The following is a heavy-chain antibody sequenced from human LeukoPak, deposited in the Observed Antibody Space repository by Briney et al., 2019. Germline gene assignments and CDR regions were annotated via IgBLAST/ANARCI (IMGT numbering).Heavy chain of an antibody. CDR2: INPDTGRI. Sequence: ASVKVCCKTSRDTFTGYYLHWVRQAPGQGLGWMGWINPDTGRIASAQKFQGRVTLTRDTSISTAYMEMNRLESDDTAVYYCARRPLALVGAVDYWGQGTLVTVSS. D-gene: IGHD1-26*01. V-gene: IGHV1-2*02. CDR3: ARRPLALVGAVDY. J-gene: IGHJ4*02. CDR1: RDTFTGYY.